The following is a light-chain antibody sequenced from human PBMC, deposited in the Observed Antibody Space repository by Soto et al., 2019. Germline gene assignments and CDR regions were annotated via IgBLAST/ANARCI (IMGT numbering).Light chain of an antibody. Sequence: EIVLTQSPGTLSLSPGEGATLSCRASQSVTSSSLAWYQQKPGQAPRLLIYGAYSRATGISDRFSGSGSETDFTLTISRLEPEDFAVYYCQQYGTSLYTFGQGTKLEIK. J-gene: IGKJ2*01. V-gene: IGKV3-20*01. CDR1: QSVTSSS. CDR3: QQYGTSLYT. CDR2: GAY.